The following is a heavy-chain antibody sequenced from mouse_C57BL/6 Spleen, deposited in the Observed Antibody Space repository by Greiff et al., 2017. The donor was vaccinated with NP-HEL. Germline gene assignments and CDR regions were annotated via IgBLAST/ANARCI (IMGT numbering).Heavy chain of an antibody. Sequence: QVQLQQSGAELVKPGASVKLSCKASGYTFTSYWMHWVKQRPGRGLEWIGRIDPNSGGTKYNEKFKSKATLTVDKPSSTAYMQLSSLTSEDSAVYYGARYGYYGSSYYAMDYWGQGTSVTVSS. D-gene: IGHD1-1*01. CDR3: ARYGYYGSSYYAMDY. J-gene: IGHJ4*01. CDR1: GYTFTSYW. CDR2: IDPNSGGT. V-gene: IGHV1-72*01.